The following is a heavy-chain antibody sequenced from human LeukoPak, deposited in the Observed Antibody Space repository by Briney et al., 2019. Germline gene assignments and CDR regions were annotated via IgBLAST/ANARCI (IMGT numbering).Heavy chain of an antibody. J-gene: IGHJ3*02. V-gene: IGHV3-7*03. CDR2: IKQDRSEK. CDR1: GFTFSNYW. CDR3: AKVRSMIVVVRDAFDI. Sequence: GGSLRLSCAASGFTFSNYWMSWVRQAPGKGPEWVANIKQDRSEKYYVDSVKGRFTISRDNSKNTLYLQVNSLRAEDTAVYYCAKVRSMIVVVRDAFDIWGHGTMVTVSS. D-gene: IGHD3-22*01.